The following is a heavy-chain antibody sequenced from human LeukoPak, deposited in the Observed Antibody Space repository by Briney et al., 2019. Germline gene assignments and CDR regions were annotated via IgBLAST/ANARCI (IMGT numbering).Heavy chain of an antibody. V-gene: IGHV1-46*01. D-gene: IGHD3-10*01. J-gene: IGHJ4*02. CDR3: ARADGSGSYYFDY. CDR1: GGTFSNSA. Sequence: GASVKVSCKASGGTFSNSAISWVRQAPGQGLERMGIINPSGGSTSYAQKFQGRVTMTRDMSTSTVYMELSSLRSEDTAVYYCARADGSGSYYFDYWGQGTLVTVSS. CDR2: INPSGGST.